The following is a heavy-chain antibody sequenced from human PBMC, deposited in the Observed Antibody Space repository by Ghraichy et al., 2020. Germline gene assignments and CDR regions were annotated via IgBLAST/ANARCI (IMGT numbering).Heavy chain of an antibody. D-gene: IGHD3-16*02. V-gene: IGHV4-59*01. Sequence: SETLSLTCTVSGDSITRYYWSWLRQPPGKGLEWIGYIYYSGSTNYNPSLKSRITISVDTSKNQFSLKLSSVTAADTAVYYCASGMILGVISLDYWGQGALVSVSS. CDR2: IYYSGST. CDR3: ASGMILGVISLDY. J-gene: IGHJ4*02. CDR1: GDSITRYY.